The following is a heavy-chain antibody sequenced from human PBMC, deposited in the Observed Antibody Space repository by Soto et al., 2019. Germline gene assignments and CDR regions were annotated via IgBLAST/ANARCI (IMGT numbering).Heavy chain of an antibody. V-gene: IGHV1-18*01. J-gene: IGHJ2*01. CDR1: GYTFTNYG. D-gene: IGHD1-1*01. CDR2: ISAYNGNT. Sequence: ASVKVSCKASGYTFTNYGINWVRQAPGQGLEWMGWISAYNGNTNYAQKVQGRVTMTTDTSTSTAYMELRSLRSDDTAVYYCARAKPRRYFDLWGRGTLVSVSS. CDR3: ARAKPRRYFDL.